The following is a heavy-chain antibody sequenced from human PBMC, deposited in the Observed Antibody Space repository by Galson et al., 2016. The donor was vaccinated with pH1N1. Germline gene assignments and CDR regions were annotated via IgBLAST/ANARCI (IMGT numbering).Heavy chain of an antibody. D-gene: IGHD6-19*01. CDR1: GGSFRGYY. J-gene: IGHJ3*01. CDR3: ARHSTSGFPTIEVAARRRPFDV. Sequence: ETLSLTCAVYGGSFRGYYWSWIRQPPGKGLEWIGEINHGERTNYNPPLEGRVALSLDMSKNQISLRLMSVTAADTAVYFCARHSTSGFPTIEVAARRRPFDVWGQGTLVTVSS. CDR2: INHGERT. V-gene: IGHV4-34*01.